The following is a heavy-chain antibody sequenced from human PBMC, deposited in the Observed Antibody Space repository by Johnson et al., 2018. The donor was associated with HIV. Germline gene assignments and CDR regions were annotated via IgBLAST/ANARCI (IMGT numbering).Heavy chain of an antibody. Sequence: DSVKGRFTISRDNAKNSLFLQMSSLRDEDTAVYYCAREGTLGAFDIWGQGTMVTVSS. V-gene: IGHV3-11*06. J-gene: IGHJ3*02. CDR3: AREGTLGAFDI. D-gene: IGHD1-1*01.